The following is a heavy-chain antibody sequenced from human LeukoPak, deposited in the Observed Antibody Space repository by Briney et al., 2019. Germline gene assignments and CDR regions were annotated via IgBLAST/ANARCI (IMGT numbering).Heavy chain of an antibody. Sequence: GGSLRLSCAASGFTFSDYYMSWIRQAPGKGLEWVSYISSSGSTIYYADSVKGRFTISRDNAKNSLYLQMNSLRAEDTAVYYCARARTTVTTFSSDFDYWGQGTLVTVSS. CDR3: ARARTTVTTFSSDFDY. V-gene: IGHV3-11*01. CDR1: GFTFSDYY. CDR2: ISSSGSTI. D-gene: IGHD4-17*01. J-gene: IGHJ4*02.